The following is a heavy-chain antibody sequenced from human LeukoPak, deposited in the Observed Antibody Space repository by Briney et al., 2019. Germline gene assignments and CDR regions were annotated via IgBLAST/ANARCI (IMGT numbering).Heavy chain of an antibody. J-gene: IGHJ5*02. CDR3: ARKELEGSWFDP. CDR1: GFTLSTYA. V-gene: IGHV3-48*02. Sequence: TGGSLRLSCAASGFTLSTYAMNWVRQAPGTGLEWIAFISDSGHTKYNADSVKGRFTISRDNAKNSVFLQMNSLRDEDAAVYYCARKELEGSWFDPWGQGTLVTVTS. CDR2: ISDSGHTK. D-gene: IGHD3-3*01.